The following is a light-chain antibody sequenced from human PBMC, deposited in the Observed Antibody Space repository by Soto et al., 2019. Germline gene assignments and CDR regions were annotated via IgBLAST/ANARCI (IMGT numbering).Light chain of an antibody. V-gene: IGLV2-14*01. CDR2: DVT. Sequence: QSALTQPASVSGSPGQSITISCTGTSSDVGGYNFVSWFQQHPGKAPKLILYDVTNRPSGVSSRFSGSKSGNTASLTISGLQPEDEADYYCSSYTSTGTRVFGGGTKVTVL. CDR3: SSYTSTGTRV. CDR1: SSDVGGYNF. J-gene: IGLJ3*02.